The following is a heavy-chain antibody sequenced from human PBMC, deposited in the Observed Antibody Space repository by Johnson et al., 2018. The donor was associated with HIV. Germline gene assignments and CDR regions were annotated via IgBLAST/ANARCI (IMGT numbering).Heavy chain of an antibody. CDR2: ISWNSGSI. D-gene: IGHD3-22*01. V-gene: IGHV3-9*01. CDR1: GFTFDDYA. J-gene: IGHJ3*02. Sequence: VQLVESGGGLVQPGRSLRLSCAASGFTFDDYAMHWVRQAPGKGLEWVSGISWNSGSIGYADSVKGRFTISRDNAKNSLYLQMNSLRAEDTAVYYCARVAYYDSSGYLGVYAFDIWGQGTMVTVSS. CDR3: ARVAYYDSSGYLGVYAFDI.